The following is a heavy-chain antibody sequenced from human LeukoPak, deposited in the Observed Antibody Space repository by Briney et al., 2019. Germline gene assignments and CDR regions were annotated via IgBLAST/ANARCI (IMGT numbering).Heavy chain of an antibody. CDR1: GYKFTTAG. CDR2: ISASNGAT. D-gene: IGHD3-3*01. CDR3: AREGFYDYWSNSYTRNWLDP. J-gene: IGHJ5*02. V-gene: IGHV1-18*01. Sequence: ASVRVSCKASGYKFTTAGISWVRQAPGRGLEWMGWISASNGATKYSQKFQGRITMTTDTMTTAHMELRSLRSDDTAIYYCAREGFYDYWSNSYTRNWLDPWGQGTPVTVSS.